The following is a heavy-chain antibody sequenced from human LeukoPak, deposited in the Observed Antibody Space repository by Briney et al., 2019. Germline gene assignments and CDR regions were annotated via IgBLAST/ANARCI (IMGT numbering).Heavy chain of an antibody. CDR3: ARAAAGTAISIDY. J-gene: IGHJ4*02. Sequence: SETLSLTCTVSGYSISSGYYWGWIRQPPGKGLEWIGSIYHSGSTYYNPSLKSRVTISVDTSKNQFSLKLSSVTAADTAVYYCARAAAGTAISIDYWGQGTLVTVSS. CDR2: IYHSGST. D-gene: IGHD6-13*01. V-gene: IGHV4-38-2*02. CDR1: GYSISSGYY.